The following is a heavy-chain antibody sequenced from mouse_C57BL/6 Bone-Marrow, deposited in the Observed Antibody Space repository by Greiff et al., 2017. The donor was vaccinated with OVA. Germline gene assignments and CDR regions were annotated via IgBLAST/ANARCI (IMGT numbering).Heavy chain of an antibody. V-gene: IGHV1-59*01. D-gene: IGHD1-1*01. CDR3: AEGGRRYFDV. CDR2: IDPSDSYT. CDR1: GYTFTSYW. Sequence: VQLQQPGAELVRPGTSVKLSCKASGYTFTSYWMHWVKQRPGQGLEWIGVIDPSDSYTNYNQKFKGKATLTVDTSSSTAYMQLGSLTSEDSAVYYCAEGGRRYFDVWGTGTTVTVSS. J-gene: IGHJ1*03.